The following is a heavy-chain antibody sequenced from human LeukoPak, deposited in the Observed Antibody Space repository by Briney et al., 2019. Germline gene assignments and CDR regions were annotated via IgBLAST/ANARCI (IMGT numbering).Heavy chain of an antibody. V-gene: IGHV1-3*03. CDR1: GYTFPNYA. D-gene: IGHD5-12*01. CDR3: ARARGHYSGYANDAFDI. J-gene: IGHJ3*02. CDR2: INPGYGNT. Sequence: ASVKVSCKASGYTFPNYAIYWVRQAPGQRLEWMGWINPGYGNTKYSQEFRDRVTITRDTSATTVYLELSSLRSDDMAVYYCARARGHYSGYANDAFDIWGQGTMVTVSS.